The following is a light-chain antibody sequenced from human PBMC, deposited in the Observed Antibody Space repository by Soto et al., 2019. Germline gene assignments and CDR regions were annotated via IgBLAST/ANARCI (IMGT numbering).Light chain of an antibody. CDR2: EVT. CDR3: SSYTSTSRYV. V-gene: IGLV2-18*02. J-gene: IGLJ1*01. Sequence: QSALTQPPSVSGSPGQSVTISCTGTSSNVGKYDRVSWYQQPPGTAPKLIIYEVTNRPSGVPARFSGSKSGNTASLTISGLQADDEADYYCSSYTSTSRYVFGAVTKVTVL. CDR1: SSNVGKYDR.